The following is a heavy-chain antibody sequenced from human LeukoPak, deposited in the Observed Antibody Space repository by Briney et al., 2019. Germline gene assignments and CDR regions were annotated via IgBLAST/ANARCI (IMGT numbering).Heavy chain of an antibody. D-gene: IGHD1-1*01. J-gene: IGHJ4*02. CDR2: IRYDGTNK. CDR3: AKDKDPWKSTAISDFDY. V-gene: IGHV3-30*02. CDR1: GFTFSTYG. Sequence: GGFLRLSCAASGFTFSTYGMHWVRQAPGKGLEWVAFIRYDGTNKYYADSVKGRFTISRDNSKNTLYLQMNSLRGEDTAVYFCAKDKDPWKSTAISDFDYWGQGTLVTVSS.